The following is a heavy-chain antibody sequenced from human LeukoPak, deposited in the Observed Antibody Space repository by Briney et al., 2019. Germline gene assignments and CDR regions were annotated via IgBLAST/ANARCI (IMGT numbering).Heavy chain of an antibody. Sequence: GGSLRLSCAASGFTFSSYEMNWVRQAPGKGLEWVSGISGSGGSICYADSVKGRFTISRDNSKNTLYLQMNSLRDEDTAVYYCAKGPRFYGEYYFDYWGQGTLVTVSS. V-gene: IGHV3-23*01. CDR3: AKGPRFYGEYYFDY. CDR2: ISGSGGSI. J-gene: IGHJ4*02. CDR1: GFTFSSYE. D-gene: IGHD4-17*01.